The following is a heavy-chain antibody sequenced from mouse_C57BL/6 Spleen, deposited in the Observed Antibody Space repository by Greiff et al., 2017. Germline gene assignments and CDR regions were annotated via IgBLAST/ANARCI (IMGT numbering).Heavy chain of an antibody. D-gene: IGHD1-1*01. V-gene: IGHV1-82*01. CDR2: IYPGDGDT. CDR1: GYAFTSSW. CDR3: ACWAYYYDSKAWLAY. Sequence: VQRVESGPELVKPGASVKISCKASGYAFTSSWMNWVKQRPGQGLEWIGRIYPGDGDTNYNGKFKGKATLTADTSSSSAYMQLSSLTSEDSAVYVCACWAYYYDSKAWLAYWGQGTLVTVSA. J-gene: IGHJ3*01.